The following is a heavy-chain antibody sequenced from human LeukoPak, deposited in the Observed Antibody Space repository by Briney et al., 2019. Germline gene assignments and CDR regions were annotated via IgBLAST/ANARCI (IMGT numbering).Heavy chain of an antibody. V-gene: IGHV4-34*01. J-gene: IGHJ1*01. CDR3: ARGTSYYYDSSGYYQTGYFQH. CDR1: GGSFSGYY. CDR2: INHSGST. Sequence: PSETLSLTCAVWGGSFSGYYWSWIRQPPGKGLEGIGEINHSGSTNDNQSLKSRVTISVDTSKNQFSLKLSSVTAADTAVYYCARGTSYYYDSSGYYQTGYFQHWGQGTLVTVSS. D-gene: IGHD3-22*01.